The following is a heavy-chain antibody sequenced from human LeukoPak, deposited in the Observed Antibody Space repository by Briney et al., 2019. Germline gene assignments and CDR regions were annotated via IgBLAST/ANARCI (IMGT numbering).Heavy chain of an antibody. J-gene: IGHJ6*03. V-gene: IGHV4-34*01. Sequence: SETLSLTCAVYGESFSGYYWNWIRQPPGKGLEWIGEINHSGSTNYNPSLKSRVTVSVDTSKNQFSLKVRSVTAADTAVYYCARRSSTSIYYYYYMDVWAKGTTVTVSS. CDR1: GESFSGYY. CDR2: INHSGST. D-gene: IGHD2-2*01. CDR3: ARRSSTSIYYYYYMDV.